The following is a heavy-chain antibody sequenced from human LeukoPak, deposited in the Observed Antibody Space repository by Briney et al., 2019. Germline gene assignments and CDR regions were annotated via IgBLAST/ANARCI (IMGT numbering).Heavy chain of an antibody. Sequence: PGGSLRLSCAASGFTFSTYWMSWVRQAPGKGLEWVANIEQDGSEKCYLDSVKGRFTISRDNAKNSLFLQMNSLRAEDTAVYYCARDRQPGDYWGQGTLVTVSS. CDR3: ARDRQPGDY. J-gene: IGHJ4*02. D-gene: IGHD3-10*01. CDR2: IEQDGSEK. CDR1: GFTFSTYW. V-gene: IGHV3-7*05.